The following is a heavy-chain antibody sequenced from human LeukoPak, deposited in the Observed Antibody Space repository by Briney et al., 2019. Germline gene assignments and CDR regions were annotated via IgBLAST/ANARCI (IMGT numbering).Heavy chain of an antibody. J-gene: IGHJ4*02. Sequence: GGSLRLSCAASGFTFSSYEMNWVRQAPGKGLEWVSYISSSGSTIYYADSVKGRFTISRDNAKNSPYLQMNSLRAEDTAVYYCARDLSHYYDGSDYYGYWGQGTLVTVSS. CDR3: ARDLSHYYDGSDYYGY. CDR1: GFTFSSYE. V-gene: IGHV3-48*03. CDR2: ISSSGSTI. D-gene: IGHD3-22*01.